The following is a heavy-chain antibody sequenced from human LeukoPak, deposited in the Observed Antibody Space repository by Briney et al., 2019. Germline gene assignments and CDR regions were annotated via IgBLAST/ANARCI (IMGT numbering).Heavy chain of an antibody. CDR1: GYTFSSYG. Sequence: GASVKVSCKASGYTFSSYGMSWVRQAPGKGLEWVSAISGSGGSTYYADSVKGRFTISRDNSKNTLYLQMNSLRAEDTAVYYCAKIRLKNYYDSSGPLDPWGQGTLVTVSS. D-gene: IGHD3-22*01. J-gene: IGHJ5*02. CDR2: ISGSGGST. CDR3: AKIRLKNYYDSSGPLDP. V-gene: IGHV3-23*01.